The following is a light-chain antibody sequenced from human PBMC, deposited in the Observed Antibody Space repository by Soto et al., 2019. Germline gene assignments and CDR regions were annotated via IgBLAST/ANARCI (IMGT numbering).Light chain of an antibody. CDR2: AAS. Sequence: DIQMTQSPSSLSASVGDRVTITCWASQGISNYLAWYQQIPGKVPKLLISAASTLQSGVPSRFSGSVSGTDFTLTISSLQPEDVATYYCQKYTNVPAFGGGTKVEIK. J-gene: IGKJ4*01. CDR1: QGISNY. V-gene: IGKV1-27*01. CDR3: QKYTNVPA.